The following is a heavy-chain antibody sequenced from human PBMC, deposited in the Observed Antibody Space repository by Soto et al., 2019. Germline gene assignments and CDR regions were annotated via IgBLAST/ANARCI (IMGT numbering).Heavy chain of an antibody. Sequence: QVQLVQSGVDVKMPGASVKLSCKTYGYTFTNYGVTWVRQVSGQGLEWIGWVSGYNRNTNDAQKFEDRVIMTADTSTNTAHMELRRLKSDDTGIYYCARERQWEPLINCGRGTLLTVSP. D-gene: IGHD1-26*01. CDR2: VSGYNRNT. CDR3: ARERQWEPLIN. V-gene: IGHV1-18*01. J-gene: IGHJ4*02. CDR1: GYTFTNYG.